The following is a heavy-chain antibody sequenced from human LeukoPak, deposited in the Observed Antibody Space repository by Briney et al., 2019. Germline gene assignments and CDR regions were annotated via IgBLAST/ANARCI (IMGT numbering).Heavy chain of an antibody. CDR1: GGTFSSYA. Sequence: ASVKVSCKASGGTFSSYAISWVRQAPGPGLEWMGWINPNSGGTNYAQKFQGRVTMTRDTSISTAYMELSRLRSDDTAVYYCATSRYYDSGELDYWGQGTLVTVSS. CDR2: INPNSGGT. CDR3: ATSRYYDSGELDY. V-gene: IGHV1-2*02. D-gene: IGHD3-22*01. J-gene: IGHJ4*02.